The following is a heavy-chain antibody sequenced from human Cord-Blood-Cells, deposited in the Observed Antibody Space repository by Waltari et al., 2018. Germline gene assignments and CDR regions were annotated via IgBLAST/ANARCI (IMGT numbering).Heavy chain of an antibody. J-gene: IGHJ4*02. CDR2: ISYDGSNK. CDR3: ARVRYSSGFLLDY. D-gene: IGHD6-19*01. V-gene: IGHV3-30*04. Sequence: QVQLVESGGGVVQPGRSLRRSCPASGFTFRSYALPGVRQALGKGLEWVAVISYDGSNKYYADSVKGRFTISRDNSKNTLYLQMNSLRAEDTAVYYCARVRYSSGFLLDYWGQGTLVTVSS. CDR1: GFTFRSYA.